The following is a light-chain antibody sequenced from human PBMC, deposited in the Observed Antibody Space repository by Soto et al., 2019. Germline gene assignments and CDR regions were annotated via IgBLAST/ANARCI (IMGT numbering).Light chain of an antibody. CDR1: QSVSSY. CDR3: QQRSNWSLFT. J-gene: IGKJ3*01. Sequence: EIVLTQSPATLSLSPGERATLSCRASQSVSSYLAWYQQKPGQAPRLLIYDASNRATGIPARFSGSGSGTDFTLTISSLEPEDFAVYYCQQRSNWSLFTFGPGTKVGIK. V-gene: IGKV3-11*01. CDR2: DAS.